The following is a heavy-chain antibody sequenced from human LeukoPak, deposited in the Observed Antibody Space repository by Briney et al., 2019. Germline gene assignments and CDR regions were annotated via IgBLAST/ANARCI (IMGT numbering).Heavy chain of an antibody. CDR2: TNYGGST. V-gene: IGHV4-39*01. J-gene: IGHJ4*02. CDR3: ARVLRYFDWPCDY. CDR1: GGSISSSSFY. Sequence: PSETLSLTCTISGGSISSSSFYWGWIRQPPGKGLEWIGSTNYGGSTSYNPSLKNRVTVSLDTSKTQFSLRLSSATAADTAVYYCARVLRYFDWPCDYWGQGTLVTVSS. D-gene: IGHD3-9*01.